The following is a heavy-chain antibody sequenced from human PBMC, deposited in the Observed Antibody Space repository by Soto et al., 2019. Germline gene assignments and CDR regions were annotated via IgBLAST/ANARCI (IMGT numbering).Heavy chain of an antibody. J-gene: IGHJ4*02. CDR2: VNWNGGST. CDR1: GFTFDDYG. V-gene: IGHV3-20*04. D-gene: IGHD6-13*01. Sequence: TGGSLRLSCAASGFTFDDYGMSWARQAPGKGLEWVSGVNWNGGSTGYADSVKGRFTISRDNAKNSLYLQMSSLRAEDTAVYYCARIDSSTWRASDYYFDYWGQGTLVTVSS. CDR3: ARIDSSTWRASDYYFDY.